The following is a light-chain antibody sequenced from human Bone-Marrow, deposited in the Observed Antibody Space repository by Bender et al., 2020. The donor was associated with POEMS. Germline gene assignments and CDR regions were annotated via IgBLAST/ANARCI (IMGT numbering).Light chain of an antibody. J-gene: IGLJ1*01. V-gene: IGLV3-25*03. CDR3: QSADSSGSYV. CDR1: VFPDQY. CDR2: KDT. Sequence: SSELTQPPSVSVSPGQTARITCSADVFPDQYVYWYQQKAGQVRVLLIYKDTERPSGIPERFSGSTSGTTVTLTISGVQAEDEADYYCQSADSSGSYVFGPGTKVPVL.